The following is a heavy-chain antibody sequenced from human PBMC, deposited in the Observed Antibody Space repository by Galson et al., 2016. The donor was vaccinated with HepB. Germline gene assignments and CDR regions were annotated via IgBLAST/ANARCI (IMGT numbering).Heavy chain of an antibody. CDR1: GGSVNRRGYY. D-gene: IGHD3-10*01. CDR2: IFYNGIT. CDR3: ARLFGSGTIPFDV. V-gene: IGHV4-31*01. J-gene: IGHJ3*01. Sequence: LSLTCTVSGGSVNRRGYYWSWIRQHPERGLGWNGYIFYNGITSYNKSHKRQVTISLDTSRSQFSLKLTSVTAADTAVYFCARLFGSGTIPFDVWGHGTMVIVSS.